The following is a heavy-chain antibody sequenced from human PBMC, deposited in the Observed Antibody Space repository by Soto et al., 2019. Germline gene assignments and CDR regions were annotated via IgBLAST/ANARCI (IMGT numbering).Heavy chain of an antibody. Sequence: PSETLSLTCAVYGGSFSCYYWIWIRQPPGKGLEWIGEINHSGSTNYNPSLKSRVTISVDTSKNQFSLKLSSVTAADTAVYYCARTGWIRGGALYWGQGTLVTVSS. CDR1: GGSFSCYY. V-gene: IGHV4-34*01. CDR2: INHSGST. J-gene: IGHJ4*02. D-gene: IGHD3-10*01. CDR3: ARTGWIRGGALY.